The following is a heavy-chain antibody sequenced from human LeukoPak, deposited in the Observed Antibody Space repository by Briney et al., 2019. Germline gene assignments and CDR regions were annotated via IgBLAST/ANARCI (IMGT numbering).Heavy chain of an antibody. D-gene: IGHD2-2*01. CDR2: IGAISTML. CDR1: GFTSSSYA. Sequence: GGSLRLSCAASGFTSSSYAMHWVRQSPGKGLEWLGCIGAISTMLHYADSVKGRFTISIDDAKNSLYLQMNSLRHDDTAVYYCARDTPVPTIIPGVWGQGTLVAVSS. V-gene: IGHV3-48*02. J-gene: IGHJ4*02. CDR3: ARDTPVPTIIPGV.